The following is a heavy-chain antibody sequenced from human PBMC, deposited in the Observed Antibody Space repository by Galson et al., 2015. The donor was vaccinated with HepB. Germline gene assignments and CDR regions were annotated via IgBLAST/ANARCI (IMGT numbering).Heavy chain of an antibody. V-gene: IGHV3-30*04. Sequence: SLRLSCAASGFAFSSYAMHWVRQAPGKGLEWVAVISYDGSNKYYADSVKGRFTISRDNSKNTLYLQMNSLRAEDTAVYYCARGAVAGLNWGQGTLVTVSS. CDR1: GFAFSSYA. J-gene: IGHJ4*02. D-gene: IGHD6-19*01. CDR2: ISYDGSNK. CDR3: ARGAVAGLN.